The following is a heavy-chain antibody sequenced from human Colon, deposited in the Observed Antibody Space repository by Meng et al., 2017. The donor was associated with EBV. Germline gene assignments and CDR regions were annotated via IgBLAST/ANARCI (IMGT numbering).Heavy chain of an antibody. CDR2: IYRGGGT. V-gene: IGHV4-4*02. CDR1: GGSISTSDW. D-gene: IGHD2-2*01. Sequence: QGQHLVAGQGLVEPSGTLALTCVVSGGSISTSDWWRWVRQPPGKGLEWMGEIYRGGGTNYNPSFKSRVTISVDTSNNHFSLKLSYVTAADTAVYYCARVRVIPAAVGFDYWGQGTLVTVSS. CDR3: ARVRVIPAAVGFDY. J-gene: IGHJ4*02.